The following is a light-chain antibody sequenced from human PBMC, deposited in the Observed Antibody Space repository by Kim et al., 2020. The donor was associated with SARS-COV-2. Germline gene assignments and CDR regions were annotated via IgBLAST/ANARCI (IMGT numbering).Light chain of an antibody. CDR3: QAWDSSTAYV. V-gene: IGLV3-1*01. J-gene: IGLJ1*01. CDR1: KMGDKY. Sequence: VAPGQTASITCSGDKMGDKYACWYQQKTGQSPVLVIYQDSKRPSGITDRFSGSNSGNTATLTISGTQAMDEADYYCQAWDSSTAYVFGTGTKVTVL. CDR2: QDS.